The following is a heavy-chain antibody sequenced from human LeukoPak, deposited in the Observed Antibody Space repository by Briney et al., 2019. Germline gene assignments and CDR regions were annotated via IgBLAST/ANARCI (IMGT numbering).Heavy chain of an antibody. CDR3: AKGASTSRTYNWFDS. CDR2: ISASGGSP. V-gene: IGHV3-23*01. J-gene: IGHJ5*01. CDR1: EFTFTNYA. D-gene: IGHD2-2*01. Sequence: PGGSLRLSCAASEFTFTNYAMSWVRQAPGKGLEWVSAISASGGSPYYADSVKGRFTISRDNSMHTLYLQMNSLRVEDTAVYYCAKGASTSRTYNWFDSWGQGTLVTVSS.